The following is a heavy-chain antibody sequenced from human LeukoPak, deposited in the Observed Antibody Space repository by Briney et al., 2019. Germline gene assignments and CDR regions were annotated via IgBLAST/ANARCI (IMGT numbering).Heavy chain of an antibody. CDR2: IIPIFGTA. Sequence: GASVKVSCKASGGTFSSYAISWVRQAPGQGLEWMGGIIPIFGTANYAQKFQGRVTITADKSTSTAYMELSSLRSEDTAVYYCARLTYYDILTGYNVDYWGQGTLVTVSS. J-gene: IGHJ4*02. D-gene: IGHD3-9*01. CDR1: GGTFSSYA. CDR3: ARLTYYDILTGYNVDY. V-gene: IGHV1-69*06.